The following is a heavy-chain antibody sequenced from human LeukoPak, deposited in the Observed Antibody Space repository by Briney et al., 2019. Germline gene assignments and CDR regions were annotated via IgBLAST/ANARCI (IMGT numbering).Heavy chain of an antibody. V-gene: IGHV3-30*03. D-gene: IGHD3-10*01. CDR3: ARVRRVTMVRGGLFDY. CDR1: GFTFSSYG. J-gene: IGHJ4*02. CDR2: ISYDGSNK. Sequence: GGSLRLSCAASGFTFSSYGMHWVRQAPGKGLEWVAVISYDGSNKYYADSVKGRFTISRDSAKNSLYLQMNSLRAEDTAVYYCARVRRVTMVRGGLFDYWGQGTLVTVSS.